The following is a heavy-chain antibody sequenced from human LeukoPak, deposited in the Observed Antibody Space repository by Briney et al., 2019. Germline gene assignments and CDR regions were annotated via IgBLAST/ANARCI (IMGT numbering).Heavy chain of an antibody. D-gene: IGHD2-2*01. CDR1: GYTFTSHG. J-gene: IGHJ5*02. CDR3: ARDTYCSSTSCSRGWFDP. V-gene: IGHV1-18*04. Sequence: GASVKVSCKASGYTFTSHGISWVRQAPGQGLECMGWISAYNGNTNYAQKLQGRVTMTTDTSTSTAYMELRSLRSDDTAVYYCARDTYCSSTSCSRGWFDPWGQGTLVTVSS. CDR2: ISAYNGNT.